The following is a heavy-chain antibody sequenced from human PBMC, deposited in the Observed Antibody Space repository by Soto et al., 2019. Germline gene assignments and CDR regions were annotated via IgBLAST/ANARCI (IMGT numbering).Heavy chain of an antibody. CDR1: GGSVSSDSYY. V-gene: IGHV4-61*01. CDR3: ARDHYMTSWFDS. J-gene: IGHJ5*01. D-gene: IGHD4-4*01. Sequence: PSETLSLICSVSGGSVSSDSYYWNWIRQPPGKGLEWIGYIYHSGSTSYNPSLKSRVTISVDTSKNQFSLKLTSVTAADTAIYYCARDHYMTSWFDSWGQGSLVTGS. CDR2: IYHSGST.